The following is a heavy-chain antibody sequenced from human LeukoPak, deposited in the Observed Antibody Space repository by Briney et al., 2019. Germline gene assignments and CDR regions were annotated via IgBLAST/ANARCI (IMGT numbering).Heavy chain of an antibody. CDR1: GYTFTSYG. D-gene: IGHD3-10*01. Sequence: ASVKVSCKASGYTFTSYGISWARQAPGQGLEWMGWISAYNGNTNYAQKLQGRVTMTTDTSTSTAYMELRSLRSDDTAVYYCARGRFGESPYYYYGMDVWGQGTTVTVSS. CDR3: ARGRFGESPYYYYGMDV. J-gene: IGHJ6*02. V-gene: IGHV1-18*01. CDR2: ISAYNGNT.